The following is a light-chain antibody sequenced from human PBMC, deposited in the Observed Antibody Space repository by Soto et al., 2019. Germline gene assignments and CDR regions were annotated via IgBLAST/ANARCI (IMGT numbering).Light chain of an antibody. CDR2: GAS. Sequence: EIVMTQSPATLSVSPGERATLPCRASQSVSSNLAWYQQKPGQAPRLLIYGASTRATGIPARFSGSGSGTEFTLTISSLQSEDFAVYYCQQYNNWPWTSGQGTKVDIK. CDR3: QQYNNWPWT. J-gene: IGKJ1*01. CDR1: QSVSSN. V-gene: IGKV3-15*01.